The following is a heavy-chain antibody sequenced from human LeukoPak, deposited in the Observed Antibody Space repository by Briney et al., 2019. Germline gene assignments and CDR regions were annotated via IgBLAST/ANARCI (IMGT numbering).Heavy chain of an antibody. V-gene: IGHV1-69*05. J-gene: IGHJ4*02. D-gene: IGHD1-7*01. CDR2: ITPIFGTA. Sequence: ASVKVSCKASGGTFSSYAISWVRQAPGQGLEWMGGITPIFGTANYAQKFQGRVTITTDESTSTAYMELSSLRSEDTAVYYCARSKGNWNSWDYYFDYWGQGTLVTVSS. CDR1: GGTFSSYA. CDR3: ARSKGNWNSWDYYFDY.